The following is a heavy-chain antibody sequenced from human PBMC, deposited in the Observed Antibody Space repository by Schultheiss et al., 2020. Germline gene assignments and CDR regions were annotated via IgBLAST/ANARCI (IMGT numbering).Heavy chain of an antibody. CDR2: INHSGST. CDR1: GGSFSGYY. J-gene: IGHJ6*02. V-gene: IGHV4-34*01. D-gene: IGHD3-10*01. Sequence: SETLSLTCAVYGGSFSGYYWSWIRQPPGKGLEWIGEINHSGSTNYNPSLKSRVTISVDTSKNQFSLKLSSVTAADTAVYYCARGPGYYGSGSYYDYYYYGMDVWGQGTTVTVSS. CDR3: ARGPGYYGSGSYYDYYYYGMDV.